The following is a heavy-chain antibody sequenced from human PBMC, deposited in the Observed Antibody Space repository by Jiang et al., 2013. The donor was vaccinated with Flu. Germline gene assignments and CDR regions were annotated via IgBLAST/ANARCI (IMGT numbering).Heavy chain of an antibody. CDR3: ATAVHYGGTLIHFDY. CDR2: FDPEDGET. D-gene: IGHD4-23*01. V-gene: IGHV1-24*01. CDR1: GYTLTELS. J-gene: IGHJ4*02. Sequence: SGAEVKKPGASVKVSCKVSGYTLTELSMHWVRQAPGKGLEWMGGFDPEDGETIYAQKFQGRVTMTEDTSTDTAYMELSGLRSEDTAVYYCATAVHYGGTLIHFDYWGQGTLVTVSS.